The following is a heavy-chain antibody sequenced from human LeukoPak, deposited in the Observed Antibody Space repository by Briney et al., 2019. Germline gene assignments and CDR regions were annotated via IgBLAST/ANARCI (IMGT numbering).Heavy chain of an antibody. CDR3: ARTDSSGYYSIDY. V-gene: IGHV1-2*02. D-gene: IGHD3-22*01. CDR2: INPNSGGT. CDR1: GYTFTGYY. J-gene: IGHJ4*02. Sequence: ASVNVSCKASGYTFTGYYMHWVRQAPGQGLEWMGWINPNSGGTNYAQKLQGRVTMTRDTSISTAYMELSRLRSDDTAVYYCARTDSSGYYSIDYWGQGTLVTVSS.